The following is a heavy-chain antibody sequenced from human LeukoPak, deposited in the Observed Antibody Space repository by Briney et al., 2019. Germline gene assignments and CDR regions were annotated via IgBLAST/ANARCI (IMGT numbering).Heavy chain of an antibody. D-gene: IGHD2-15*01. CDR1: GFTFSSYA. CDR3: ARDPGRSGGSCYSDY. J-gene: IGHJ4*02. CDR2: ITSSSTTI. V-gene: IGHV3-48*02. Sequence: GRSLRLSCAASGFTFSSYAMHWVRQAPGKGLEWVSFITSSSTTIYYADSVKGRFTISRDNAKNSLYLQMNSLRDEDTAVYYCARDPGRSGGSCYSDYWGQGTLVTVSS.